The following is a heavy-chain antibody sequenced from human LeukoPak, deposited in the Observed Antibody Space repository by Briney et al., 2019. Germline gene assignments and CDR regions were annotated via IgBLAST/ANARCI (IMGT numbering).Heavy chain of an antibody. CDR1: GFTFSSYS. V-gene: IGHV3-21*01. D-gene: IGHD6-13*01. Sequence: GGSLRLSCAASGFTFSSYSMNWVRQAPGKGLEWVSSISSSSSYIYYADSVKGRFTISRDNAKNSLYLQMNSLRAEDTAVYYCARDCNPTSSSWYNLRYNWFDPWGQGTLVTVSS. J-gene: IGHJ5*02. CDR3: ARDCNPTSSSWYNLRYNWFDP. CDR2: ISSSSSYI.